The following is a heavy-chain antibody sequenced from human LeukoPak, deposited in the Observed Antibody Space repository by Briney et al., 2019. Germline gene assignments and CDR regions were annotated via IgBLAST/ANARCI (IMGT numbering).Heavy chain of an antibody. J-gene: IGHJ6*02. V-gene: IGHV4-39*01. D-gene: IGHD2-2*01. CDR1: GCSISSSSYY. CDR3: ARQADIVVVPAFYYYYYCMDV. CDR2: IYYSGST. Sequence: SETLSLTCTVSGCSISSSSYYWGWIRQPPGKGLEWIGSIYYSGSTYYNPSLKSRVTISVDTSKNQFSLKLSSVTAADTAVYYCARQADIVVVPAFYYYYYCMDVWGQGTTVTVSS.